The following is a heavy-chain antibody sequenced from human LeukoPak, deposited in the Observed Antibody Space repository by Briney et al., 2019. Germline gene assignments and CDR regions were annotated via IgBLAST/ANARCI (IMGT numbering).Heavy chain of an antibody. Sequence: SQTLSLTCTVSGGSISSGGYYWSWIRQHPGKGLEWIGYIYYSGSTYYNPSLKSRVTISVDTSKNQFSLKLSSVTAADTAVYYCARGRRSSSWYGGRIDYWGQGTLVTVSS. CDR2: IYYSGST. CDR1: GGSISSGGYY. J-gene: IGHJ4*02. D-gene: IGHD6-13*01. V-gene: IGHV4-31*03. CDR3: ARGRRSSSWYGGRIDY.